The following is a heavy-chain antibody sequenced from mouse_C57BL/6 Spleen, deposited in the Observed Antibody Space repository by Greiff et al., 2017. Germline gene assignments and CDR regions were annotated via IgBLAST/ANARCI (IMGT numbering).Heavy chain of an antibody. CDR1: GFNIKDYY. D-gene: IGHD1-1*01. CDR2: IDPEDGET. V-gene: IGHV14-2*01. Sequence: VQLQQSGAELVKPGASVKLSCTASGFNIKDYYMHWVKQRTEQGLEWIGRIDPEDGETKYAPQFQGKATITADTSSNTAYLQLSSLTSEDTAVYYCARSPYYGSSYGYFDVWGTGTTVTVSS. J-gene: IGHJ1*03. CDR3: ARSPYYGSSYGYFDV.